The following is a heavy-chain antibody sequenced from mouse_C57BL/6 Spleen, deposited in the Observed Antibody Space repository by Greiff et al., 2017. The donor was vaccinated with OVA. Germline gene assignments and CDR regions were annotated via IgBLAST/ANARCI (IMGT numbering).Heavy chain of an antibody. CDR2: FYPGRGSI. CDR3: ERHEEGYYYGSSPYAMDY. CDR1: GYTFTEYP. Sequence: QVQLQQSGAELVKPGASVKLSCKASGYTFTEYPIHWVKQRSGQGLEWIGWFYPGRGSIQYTEQFKDKATLTADKSSSTVYMELSRLTSEDSAVYFCERHEEGYYYGSSPYAMDYWGQGTSVTVSS. J-gene: IGHJ4*01. D-gene: IGHD1-1*01. V-gene: IGHV1-62-2*01.